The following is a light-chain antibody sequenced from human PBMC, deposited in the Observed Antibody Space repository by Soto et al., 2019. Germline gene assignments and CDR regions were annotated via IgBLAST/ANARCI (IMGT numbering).Light chain of an antibody. CDR2: EVS. CDR3: SSRTSTSAVV. CDR1: SSDVDVYSY. J-gene: IGLJ3*02. V-gene: IGLV2-14*01. Sequence: QSALTQPASVSGSPGQSITISCTGTSSDVDVYSYVSWYQQHPGKAPKLMIYEVSNRPSGISDRFSGSMSGHTASLTISGLQAEDEADYYCSSRTSTSAVVFGGGTKLTVL.